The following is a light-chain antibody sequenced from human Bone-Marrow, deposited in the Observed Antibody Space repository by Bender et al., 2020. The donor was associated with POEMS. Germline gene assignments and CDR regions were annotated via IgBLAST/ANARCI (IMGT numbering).Light chain of an antibody. V-gene: IGLV2-23*02. CDR2: AVR. CDR3: CSYVASSIFV. CDR1: NSDVGSYDL. J-gene: IGLJ1*01. Sequence: QSALTQPASVSGSPGQSITISCTGTNSDVGSYDLVSWYQQFPGQAPQLLIHAVRQRPSGVSHRFSASKSGNTASLTISDVQPGDEAVYYCCSYVASSIFVCGSGTGVTVL.